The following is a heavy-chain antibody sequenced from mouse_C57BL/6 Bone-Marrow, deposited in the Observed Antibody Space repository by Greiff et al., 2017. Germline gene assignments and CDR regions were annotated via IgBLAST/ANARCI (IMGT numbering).Heavy chain of an antibody. CDR1: GYTFTDHI. CDR3: GREDYDGYYAMDY. Sequence: VQLQQSGAELASPGASVTLSCKASGYTFTDHIMNWVKKRPGQGLVWNGRMYPVSGETNYNQKFIGKATFAVDRSSSTVYMVLNSLTSEDPAVYYCGREDYDGYYAMDYWGQGTAVTVSS. J-gene: IGHJ4*01. V-gene: IGHV1-11*01. CDR2: MYPVSGET. D-gene: IGHD2-4*01.